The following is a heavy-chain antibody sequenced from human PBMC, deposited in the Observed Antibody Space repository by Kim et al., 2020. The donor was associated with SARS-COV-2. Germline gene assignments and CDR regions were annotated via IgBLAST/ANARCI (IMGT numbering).Heavy chain of an antibody. Sequence: SETLSLTCTVSGGSISSGGYYWSWIRQHPGKGLEWIGYIYYSGSTYYNPSLKSRVTISVDTSKNQFSLKLSSVTAADTAVYYCASSASGLRYVDWLSRGGWFDPWGQGTLVTVSS. CDR3: ASSASGLRYVDWLSRGGWFDP. J-gene: IGHJ5*02. V-gene: IGHV4-31*03. D-gene: IGHD3-9*01. CDR2: IYYSGST. CDR1: GGSISSGGYY.